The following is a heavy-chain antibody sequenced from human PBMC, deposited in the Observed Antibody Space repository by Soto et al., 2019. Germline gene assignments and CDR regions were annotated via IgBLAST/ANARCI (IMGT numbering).Heavy chain of an antibody. Sequence: GGSLRLSCAASGFTFSSYDMHWVRQATGKGLEWVSAIGTAGDTYYPGSVKSRFTISRENAKNSLYLQMNSLRAGDTAVYYCARAGMGTVTTKDLMSYYGMDVWGQGTTVTVSS. J-gene: IGHJ6*02. D-gene: IGHD4-17*01. V-gene: IGHV3-13*01. CDR2: IGTAGDT. CDR3: ARAGMGTVTTKDLMSYYGMDV. CDR1: GFTFSSYD.